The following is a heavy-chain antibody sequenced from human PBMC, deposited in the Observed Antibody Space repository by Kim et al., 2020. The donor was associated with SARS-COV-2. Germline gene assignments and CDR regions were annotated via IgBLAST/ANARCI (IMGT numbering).Heavy chain of an antibody. CDR2: INHSGST. D-gene: IGHD6-13*01. V-gene: IGHV4-34*01. CDR1: GGSFSGYY. Sequence: SETLSLTCAVYGGSFSGYYWSWIRQPPGKGLEWIGEINHSGSTNYNPSPKSRVTISVDTSKNQFSLKLISVTAAETAVYYCARGRYSSIWYGYRNWFDPSGQRTLVTVSS. J-gene: IGHJ5*02. CDR3: ARGRYSSIWYGYRNWFDP.